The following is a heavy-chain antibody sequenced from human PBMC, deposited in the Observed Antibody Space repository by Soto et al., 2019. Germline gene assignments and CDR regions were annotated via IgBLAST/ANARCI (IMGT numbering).Heavy chain of an antibody. J-gene: IGHJ4*02. Sequence: AATGYTYSSNEMHRLRQAPGKGLEWVAVIWYDGSNKYYADSVKGRFTISRDNSKNTLYLQMNSLRAEDTAVYYCAALPRDYYGSGSWAYDYWGQGT. D-gene: IGHD3-10*01. CDR1: GYTYSSNE. CDR3: AALPRDYYGSGSWAYDY. CDR2: IWYDGSNK. V-gene: IGHV3-33*01.